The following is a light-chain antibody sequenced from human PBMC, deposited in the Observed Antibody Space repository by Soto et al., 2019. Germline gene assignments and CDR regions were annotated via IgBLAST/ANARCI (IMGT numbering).Light chain of an antibody. CDR2: DVS. V-gene: IGLV2-14*01. CDR3: SSSTSSSTHVV. Sequence: QSALTQPASVSGSPGQSITISCTGTSSDVGGYNYVSWYQQHPGKAPKLMIYDVSNRPSGVSNRFSGSKSGNTASLTISGLQAEDEDDYYCSSSTSSSTHVVFGGGTQLTVL. J-gene: IGLJ2*01. CDR1: SSDVGGYNY.